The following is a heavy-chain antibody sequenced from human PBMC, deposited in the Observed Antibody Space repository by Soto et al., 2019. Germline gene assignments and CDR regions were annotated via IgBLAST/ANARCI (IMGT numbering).Heavy chain of an antibody. V-gene: IGHV1-69*08. Sequence: QVQLVQSGAEVKKPGSSVKVSCKASGGTFSRYSITWVRQAPGHGLEWIGRIIPIFGIPTYAQKFQGRVTVTADESASTAYRKLSSLRSDDTAVYYCAREDRDRETGLVPAAIDGMDVWGQGTTVTVSS. D-gene: IGHD2-2*01. CDR3: AREDRDRETGLVPAAIDGMDV. CDR1: GGTFSRYS. J-gene: IGHJ6*02. CDR2: IIPIFGIP.